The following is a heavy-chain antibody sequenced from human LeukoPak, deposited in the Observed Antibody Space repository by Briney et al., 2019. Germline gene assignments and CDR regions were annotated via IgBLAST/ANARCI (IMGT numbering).Heavy chain of an antibody. CDR2: INHSGST. D-gene: IGHD1-26*01. CDR1: GVSFSGYY. V-gene: IGHV4-34*01. J-gene: IGHJ4*02. Sequence: SETLSLTCAVYGVSFSGYYWSWIRQPPGKGLEWIGEINHSGSTNYNPSLKSRVTISVDTSKNEFSLKLSSVTAADTAVYYCARGVGATTTSFDYWGQGTLVTVSS. CDR3: ARGVGATTTSFDY.